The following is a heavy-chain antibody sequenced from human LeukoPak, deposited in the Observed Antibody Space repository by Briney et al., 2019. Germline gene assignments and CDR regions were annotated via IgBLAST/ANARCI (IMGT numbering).Heavy chain of an antibody. D-gene: IGHD1-7*01. V-gene: IGHV1-18*01. J-gene: IGHJ4*02. CDR1: GYTFTSYG. Sequence: ASVKVSCKASGYTFTSYGISWVRQAPGQGLEWMGWISAYNGNTNYAQKLQGRVTMTTDTSTGTAYMELRSLRSDDTAVYYCARDRRYNWNYVSDYWGQGTLVTVSS. CDR3: ARDRRYNWNYVSDY. CDR2: ISAYNGNT.